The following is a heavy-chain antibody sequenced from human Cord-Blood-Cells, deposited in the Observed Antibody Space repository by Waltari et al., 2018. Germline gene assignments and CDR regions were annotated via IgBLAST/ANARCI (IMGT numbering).Heavy chain of an antibody. CDR1: GGSISSSSYY. V-gene: IGHV4-39*01. D-gene: IGHD2-15*01. CDR2: IYYSGST. Sequence: QLQLQESGPGLVKPSETLSLTCTVSGGSISSSSYYWGWIRQPPGKGLEWIGSIYYSGSTYYNPSLKSRVTISVDTSKNQFSLKLSSVTAADTAVYYCARQSIGWRVDYWGQGTLVTVSS. J-gene: IGHJ4*02. CDR3: ARQSIGWRVDY.